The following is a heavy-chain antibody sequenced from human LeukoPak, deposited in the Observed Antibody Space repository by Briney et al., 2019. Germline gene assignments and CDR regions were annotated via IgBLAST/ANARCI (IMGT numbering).Heavy chain of an antibody. CDR3: ARGGAAAALR. J-gene: IGHJ1*01. CDR2: ITSSSSYI. CDR1: GFTFSSYS. D-gene: IGHD6-13*01. Sequence: GGSLRLSCAASGFTFSSYSMNWVRRAPGKGLEWVSSITSSSSYIYYADSVKGRFTISRDNAKNSLYLQMNSLRAEDTAVYYCARGGAAAALRWGQGTLVTVSS. V-gene: IGHV3-21*01.